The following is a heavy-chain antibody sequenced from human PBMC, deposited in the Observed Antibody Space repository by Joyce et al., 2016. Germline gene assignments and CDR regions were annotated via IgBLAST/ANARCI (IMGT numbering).Heavy chain of an antibody. Sequence: QVQLVQSGDEVKKPGASVKVSCKASGYNFNTYAMHWVRQAPGQRLEWMGWINGGNANTKYSQNFQGRVTITRDTSATTAYMELSSLRSEDTAVYYCARDWDASDIWGQGTMVTVSS. CDR1: GYNFNTYA. CDR3: ARDWDASDI. V-gene: IGHV1-3*01. CDR2: INGGNANT. J-gene: IGHJ3*02.